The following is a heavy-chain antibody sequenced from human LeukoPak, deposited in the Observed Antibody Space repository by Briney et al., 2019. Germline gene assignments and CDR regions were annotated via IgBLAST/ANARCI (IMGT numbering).Heavy chain of an antibody. D-gene: IGHD3-10*01. CDR1: GFTFNNYL. Sequence: GGSLKLSCAASGFTFNNYLMSWVRQAPGKGLEWVSVLFTGGGRTLYADSVKGRFTISGDTSRTTLYLQMNGLRAEDTAVYYCAKECDYSPGHKFDLWGQGTLVTVSS. CDR2: LFTGGGRT. V-gene: IGHV3-23*01. CDR3: AKECDYSPGHKFDL. J-gene: IGHJ4*02.